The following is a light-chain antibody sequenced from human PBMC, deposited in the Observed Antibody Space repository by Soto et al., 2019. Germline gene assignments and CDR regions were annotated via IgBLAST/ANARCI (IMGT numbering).Light chain of an antibody. J-gene: IGKJ5*01. CDR3: QQANSFPIT. CDR2: ATS. V-gene: IGKV1-12*01. Sequence: DIQMTQSPSTLSASVGDRVTITCRASQSISSWLAWYQQKPGKAPKLLIYATSTLQSGVPSRFSGSGSGTDFTLTISSLQPEDFATYYCQQANSFPITFGQGTRLEIK. CDR1: QSISSW.